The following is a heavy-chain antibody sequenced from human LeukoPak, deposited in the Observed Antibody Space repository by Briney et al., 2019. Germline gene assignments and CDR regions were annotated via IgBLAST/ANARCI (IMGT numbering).Heavy chain of an antibody. J-gene: IGHJ4*02. CDR1: GFTFGDTW. CDR3: ATSYDMGWLIGY. CDR2: IKQDGSEK. D-gene: IGHD3/OR15-3a*01. Sequence: GGSLRLSCAASGFTFGDTWMNWVSQVPGQGLEWVANIKQDGSEKFYVASVKGRFTISRDNGKSSLYLQMNSLRAEDTAPYYCATSYDMGWLIGYWGQGTLVTVSS. V-gene: IGHV3-7*03.